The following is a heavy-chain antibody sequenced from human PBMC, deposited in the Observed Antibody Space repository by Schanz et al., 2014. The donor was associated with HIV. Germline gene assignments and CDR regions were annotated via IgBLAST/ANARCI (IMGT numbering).Heavy chain of an antibody. Sequence: VQLVESGGGVVQPGRSLRLSCAASGFTFSSYGMHWVRQAPGKGLEWVAVIWYDGSNKYYVDSVKGRFTISRDNSKNTLYLQMNSLRAEDTAVYYCALSRPSGYGGSWYFDLWGRGTLVAVSS. V-gene: IGHV3-33*08. CDR2: IWYDGSNK. CDR1: GFTFSSYG. CDR3: ALSRPSGYGGSWYFDL. D-gene: IGHD2-15*01. J-gene: IGHJ2*01.